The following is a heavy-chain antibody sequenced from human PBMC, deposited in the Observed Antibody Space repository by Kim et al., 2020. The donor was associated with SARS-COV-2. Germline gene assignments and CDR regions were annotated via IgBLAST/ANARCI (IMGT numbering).Heavy chain of an antibody. D-gene: IGHD3-22*01. J-gene: IGHJ5*02. Sequence: ASVKVSCKASGYTFTSYAMNWVRQAPGQGLEWMGWINTNTGNPTYAQGFTGRFVFSLDTSVSTAYLQISSLKAEDTAVYYCARDVLKGAHYYDSSVVTPGGWFDPWGQRTLVTVSS. CDR1: GYTFTSYA. V-gene: IGHV7-4-1*02. CDR2: INTNTGNP. CDR3: ARDVLKGAHYYDSSVVTPGGWFDP.